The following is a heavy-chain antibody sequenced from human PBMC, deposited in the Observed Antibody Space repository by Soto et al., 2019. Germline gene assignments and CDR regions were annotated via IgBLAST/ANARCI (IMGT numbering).Heavy chain of an antibody. Sequence: QVQLVQSGAEEKKPGASVKVSCKASGYTFTSYAMHWVRQAPGQRLEWMGWINAGNGNTKYSQKFQGRVTITRDTSANTAYMELSSLRSEDTAVYYCARSIVVVAALDYWGQGTLVTVYS. J-gene: IGHJ4*02. V-gene: IGHV1-3*05. CDR2: INAGNGNT. CDR3: ARSIVVVAALDY. D-gene: IGHD2-21*02. CDR1: GYTFTSYA.